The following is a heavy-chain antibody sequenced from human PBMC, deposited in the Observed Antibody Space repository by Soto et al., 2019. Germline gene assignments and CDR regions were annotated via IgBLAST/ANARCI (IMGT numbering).Heavy chain of an antibody. CDR3: ARDGGFYYGMDV. D-gene: IGHD3-3*01. Sequence: PSETLSLTCTVSGGSIGSYYLNWIRQPPGKGLEWIGYIYYSGSTNYNPSLKSRVTISVDTSKNQFSLKLSSVTAADTAVYYCARDGGFYYGMDVWGQGTTVTVSS. V-gene: IGHV4-59*01. CDR2: IYYSGST. J-gene: IGHJ6*02. CDR1: GGSIGSYY.